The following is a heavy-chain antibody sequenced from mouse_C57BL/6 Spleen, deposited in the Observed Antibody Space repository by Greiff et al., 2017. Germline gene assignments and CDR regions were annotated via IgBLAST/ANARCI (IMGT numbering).Heavy chain of an antibody. J-gene: IGHJ3*01. CDR2: ISDGGSYT. CDR3: ARVDYDYLLAY. V-gene: IGHV5-4*03. D-gene: IGHD2-4*01. CDR1: GFTFSSYA. Sequence: EVKLMESGGGLVKPGGSLKLSCAASGFTFSSYAMSWVRQTPEKRLEWVATISDGGSYTYYPDNVKGRFTISRDNAKNNLYLQMSHLKSEDTAMYYCARVDYDYLLAYWGQGTLVTFSA.